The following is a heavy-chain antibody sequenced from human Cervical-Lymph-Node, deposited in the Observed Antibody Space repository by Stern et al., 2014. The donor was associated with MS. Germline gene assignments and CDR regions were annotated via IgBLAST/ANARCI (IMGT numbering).Heavy chain of an antibody. J-gene: IGHJ4*02. Sequence: VQLVQSGAEVKKPGASVKVSCKASGYTFTSYAMHWVRQAPGQRIEWMGWVNGGNGNTTYYTKFQDRVTIPRDTSSRTASMELRSLRSEDTAVYYCARAVRNYGGNTFDYWGQGTLVTVSS. CDR3: ARAVRNYGGNTFDY. CDR1: GYTFTSYA. CDR2: VNGGNGNT. V-gene: IGHV1-3*01. D-gene: IGHD4-23*01.